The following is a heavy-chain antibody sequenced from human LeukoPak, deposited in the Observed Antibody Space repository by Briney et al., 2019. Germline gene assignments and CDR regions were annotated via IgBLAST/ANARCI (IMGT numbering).Heavy chain of an antibody. V-gene: IGHV1-69*05. CDR1: GGTFSSYA. CDR2: IIPIFGTA. J-gene: IGHJ4*02. CDR3: AREMGDYYDSSGYSVCFDY. D-gene: IGHD3-22*01. Sequence: SVEVSCKASGGTFSSYAISLVRQAPGQGLEWMGRIIPIFGTANYAQKFEGRVTITTDESTSTAYMELSSLRSEDTAVYYCAREMGDYYDSSGYSVCFDYWGQGTLVTVSS.